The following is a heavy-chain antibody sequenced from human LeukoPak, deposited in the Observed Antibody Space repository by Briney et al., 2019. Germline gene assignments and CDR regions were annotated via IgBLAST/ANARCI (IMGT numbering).Heavy chain of an antibody. D-gene: IGHD2-2*01. V-gene: IGHV4-38-2*01. J-gene: IGHJ4*02. CDR3: AVNIVVVPAASFDY. CDR2: IYHGGST. CDR1: GYSISSGYY. Sequence: SETLSLTCAVSGYSISSGYYWGWIRQPPGKGLEWIGSIYHGGSTYYNPSLKSRVTISVDTSKNQFSLKLSSVTAADTAVYYCAVNIVVVPAASFDYWGQGTLVTVSS.